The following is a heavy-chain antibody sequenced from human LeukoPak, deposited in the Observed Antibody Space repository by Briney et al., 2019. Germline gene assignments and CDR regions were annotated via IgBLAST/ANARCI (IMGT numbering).Heavy chain of an antibody. CDR2: IRAYNGNT. V-gene: IGHV1-18*01. J-gene: IGHJ4*02. Sequence: ASVKVSCKASGYTFTSYGIDWVRQAPGQGLEWMGWIRAYNGNTNYAQKLQGRVTMTTDTSTTTAYMELRSLRSDDTAVYYCARTWVGSSWYGDWGQGTLVTVS. D-gene: IGHD6-13*01. CDR1: GYTFTSYG. CDR3: ARTWVGSSWYGD.